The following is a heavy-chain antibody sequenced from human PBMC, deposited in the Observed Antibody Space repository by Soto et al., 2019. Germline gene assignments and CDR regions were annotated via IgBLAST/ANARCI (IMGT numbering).Heavy chain of an antibody. Sequence: ASVKVSCKASGGTFSSYTISWVRQAPGQGLEWMGWISAYNGNTNYAQKLQGRVTMTTDTSTSTAYMELRSLRSDDTAVYYCARSSFDSSGRDFDCWGQGTLVTVSS. CDR2: ISAYNGNT. V-gene: IGHV1-18*01. J-gene: IGHJ4*02. CDR3: ARSSFDSSGRDFDC. D-gene: IGHD3-22*01. CDR1: GGTFSSYT.